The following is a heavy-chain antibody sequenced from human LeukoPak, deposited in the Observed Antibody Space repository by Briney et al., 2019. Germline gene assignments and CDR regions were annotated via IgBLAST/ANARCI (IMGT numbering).Heavy chain of an antibody. CDR1: GGSISSSTYY. Sequence: SETLSLTCTVSGGSISSSTYYWGWIRQPPGKGLEWIGNIYYTGTTYYNPSLNSRVTISVDTSKNQFSLKLSSVTAADTAVYYCARQSYCSGGSRYSGYWGQGTLVTVSS. CDR3: ARQSYCSGGSRYSGY. CDR2: IYYTGTT. J-gene: IGHJ4*02. D-gene: IGHD2-15*01. V-gene: IGHV4-39*01.